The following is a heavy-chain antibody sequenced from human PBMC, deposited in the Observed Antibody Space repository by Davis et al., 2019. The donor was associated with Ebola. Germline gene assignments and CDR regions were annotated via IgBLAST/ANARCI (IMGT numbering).Heavy chain of an antibody. CDR1: GFIFSNYA. CDR3: ARDFYDFWSGYSSAADY. Sequence: PGGSLRLPCAASGFIFSNYAMHWVRQPPGKGLECVAAISFDGTKTFYADSVRARFTISRDSSNHTLYLQMNSLRVEDTAVYFCARDFYDFWSGYSSAADYWGLGTLVTVSS. CDR2: ISFDGTKT. V-gene: IGHV3-30*04. J-gene: IGHJ4*02. D-gene: IGHD3-3*01.